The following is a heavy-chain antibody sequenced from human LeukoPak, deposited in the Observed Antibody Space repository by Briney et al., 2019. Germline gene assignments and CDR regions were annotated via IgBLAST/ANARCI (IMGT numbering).Heavy chain of an antibody. J-gene: IGHJ4*02. CDR2: INSDGSTT. CDR3: ARVGGPSWYGY. V-gene: IGHV3-74*03. D-gene: IGHD6-13*01. Sequence: GGSLRLSCAASGFTFSTYWMHWVRQVPGKGLVWVSRINSDGSTTTNADSVKGRFTISRDNAKNTLYLQMNSLRAEDTALYYCARVGGPSWYGYWGQGTLVTVSS. CDR1: GFTFSTYW.